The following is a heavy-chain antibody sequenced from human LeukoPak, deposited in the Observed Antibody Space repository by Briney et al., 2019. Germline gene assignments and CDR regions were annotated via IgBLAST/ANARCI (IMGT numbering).Heavy chain of an antibody. CDR2: IYPGDPNT. CDR1: GYSFISYY. V-gene: IGHV5-51*01. CDR3: ARQPGGHYASDY. D-gene: IGHD2-2*01. Sequence: GESLKISCKGSGYSFISYYIAWVRRMPGKGLEWMGIIYPGDPNTRYSPSFQGQVTISVDKSITTAYLQWSSLKASDTAMYYCARQPGGHYASDYWGQGTLVTVSS. J-gene: IGHJ4*02.